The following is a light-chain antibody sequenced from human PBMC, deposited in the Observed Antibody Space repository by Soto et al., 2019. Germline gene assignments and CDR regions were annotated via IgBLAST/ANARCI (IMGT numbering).Light chain of an antibody. CDR1: QSISSY. Sequence: TITCRASQSISSYLAWYQQKLGQVPRLLIYGASSRATGIPDRFSGSGSGTDFTPTISRLEPEDFAVYYCQQYGSSPWTFGQGIKVDIK. J-gene: IGKJ1*01. CDR2: GAS. CDR3: QQYGSSPWT. V-gene: IGKV3-20*01.